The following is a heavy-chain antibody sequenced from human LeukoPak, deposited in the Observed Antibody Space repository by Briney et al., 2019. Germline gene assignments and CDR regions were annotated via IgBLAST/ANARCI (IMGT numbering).Heavy chain of an antibody. J-gene: IGHJ4*02. V-gene: IGHV4-59*01. Sequence: NSSETLSLTCTVSDDSISDYYRGWIRQPPREGTGVDWIFPQQWTSTYNPSLKSRVTISADTSKNQFSLKLNSLTTADTAVYYCTRGAGWLIDYWGQGILVTVSS. CDR3: TRGAGWLIDY. CDR2: PQQWTS. CDR1: DDSISDYY. D-gene: IGHD3-16*01.